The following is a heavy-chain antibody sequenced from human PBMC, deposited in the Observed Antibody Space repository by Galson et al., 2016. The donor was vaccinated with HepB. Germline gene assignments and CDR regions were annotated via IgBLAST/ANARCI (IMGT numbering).Heavy chain of an antibody. V-gene: IGHV1-18*01. CDR3: ARVGGGHGYRLLDY. D-gene: IGHD2-2*01. CDR1: GYTFTNYG. CDR2: ISVYNGHT. Sequence: SVKVSCKASGYTFTNYGITWVRQAPGQGLEWMGWISVYNGHTDYVQRLQGRVTMTTDTSTSAAFMELRSLRSDDTAVYYCARVGGGHGYRLLDYWGQGTLVTVSS. J-gene: IGHJ4*02.